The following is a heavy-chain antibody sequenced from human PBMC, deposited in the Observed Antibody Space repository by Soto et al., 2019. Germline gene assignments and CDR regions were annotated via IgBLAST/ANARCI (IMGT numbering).Heavy chain of an antibody. CDR1: GFTFSNYA. CDR2: ISGGGGNT. Sequence: EVQLLESGGGLVQPGGSLRLSCAASGFTFSNYAMSWVRQTPGKGLEWVSTISGGGGNTYYPDSVKGRFTISRDNSKDTVYLQMNSLRAEDTAIYYCAKERLGLGADYWGQGALVTVTS. J-gene: IGHJ4*02. V-gene: IGHV3-23*01. CDR3: AKERLGLGADY.